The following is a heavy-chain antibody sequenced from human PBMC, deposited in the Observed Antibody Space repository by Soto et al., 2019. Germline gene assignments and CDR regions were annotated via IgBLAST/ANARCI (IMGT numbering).Heavy chain of an antibody. V-gene: IGHV3-23*01. J-gene: IGHJ4*02. Sequence: GGSLRLSCAASGFTFSSYAMSWVRQAPGKGLEWVSAISASGSTTYYSDSVKGRFTISRDNSKNTLYLQMNSLRAEDTAVYYCAKDRKSGSGWYWDYWGQGALVTVSS. CDR1: GFTFSSYA. CDR3: AKDRKSGSGWYWDY. D-gene: IGHD6-19*01. CDR2: ISASGSTT.